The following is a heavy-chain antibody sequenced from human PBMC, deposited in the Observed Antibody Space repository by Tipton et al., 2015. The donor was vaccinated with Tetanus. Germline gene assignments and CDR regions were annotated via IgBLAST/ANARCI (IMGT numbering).Heavy chain of an antibody. J-gene: IGHJ4*02. D-gene: IGHD6-13*01. Sequence: GSLRLSCTASGFTFGDYAMSWVRQAPGKGLEWVSAISGSGGSTYYADSVKGRFTISRDNSKNTLYLQMNSLRAEDTAVYYCAKYRGFLYSPKNNYFDYWGQGTLVTVSS. CDR1: GFTFGDYA. CDR2: ISGSGGST. V-gene: IGHV3-23*01. CDR3: AKYRGFLYSPKNNYFDY.